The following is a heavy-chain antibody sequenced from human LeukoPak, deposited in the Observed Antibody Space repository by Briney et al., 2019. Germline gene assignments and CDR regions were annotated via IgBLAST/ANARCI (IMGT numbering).Heavy chain of an antibody. CDR1: GFTFSSYE. CDR2: ISSSGSTI. V-gene: IGHV3-48*03. Sequence: GGSLRLSCAASGFTFSSYEMNWVRQAPGKGLEWVSYISSSGSTICYADSVKGRFTISRDNAKNSLYLQMNSLRAEDTAVYYCVGETSTNWFDPWGQGTLVTVSS. J-gene: IGHJ5*02. D-gene: IGHD3-10*01. CDR3: VGETSTNWFDP.